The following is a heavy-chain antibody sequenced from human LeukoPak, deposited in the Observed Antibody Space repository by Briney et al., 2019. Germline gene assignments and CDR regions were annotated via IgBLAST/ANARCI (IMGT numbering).Heavy chain of an antibody. V-gene: IGHV3-7*05. CDR3: AGEVSMVRGVISHNFDY. D-gene: IGHD3-10*01. Sequence: QPGGSLRLSCAASGSTFSSYWMSWVRQAPGKCLEWVTNIKQDGSEKYYVESVKGRFTISRDNAKNSLYLQMNSLRAEDTAVYYCAGEVSMVRGVISHNFDYWGQGTLVTVSS. CDR1: GSTFSSYW. J-gene: IGHJ4*02. CDR2: IKQDGSEK.